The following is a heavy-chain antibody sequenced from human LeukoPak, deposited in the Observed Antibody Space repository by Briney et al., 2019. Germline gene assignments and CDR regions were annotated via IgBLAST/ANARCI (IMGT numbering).Heavy chain of an antibody. J-gene: IGHJ5*02. CDR1: GFIFSSYW. CDR2: IKQDGSEK. Sequence: PGGSLRLSCAGSGFIFSSYWMSWVRQAPGKGLEWVANIKQDGSEKYYVDSVKGRFTISRDNAKNSLYLQMNSLRAEDTAVYYCASTRRGGGNWFDPWGQGTLVTVSS. CDR3: ASTRRGGGNWFDP. D-gene: IGHD4-23*01. V-gene: IGHV3-7*01.